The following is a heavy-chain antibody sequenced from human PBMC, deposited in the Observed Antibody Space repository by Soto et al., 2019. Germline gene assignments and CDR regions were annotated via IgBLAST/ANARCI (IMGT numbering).Heavy chain of an antibody. V-gene: IGHV3-72*01. CDR3: ARGGYCSSTSCHSDYYGMDG. CDR2: IRNKANSYTT. Sequence: EVQLVESGGGLVQPGGSLRLSCAASGFTFSDHYMDWVRQAPGQGLEWVGRIRNKANSYTTEYAASVKGRFTISTDDSKNALYLQMNSRKTEYTSVYYCARGGYCSSTSCHSDYYGMDGWGQGTTVTVSS. D-gene: IGHD2-2*01. CDR1: GFTFSDHY. J-gene: IGHJ6*02.